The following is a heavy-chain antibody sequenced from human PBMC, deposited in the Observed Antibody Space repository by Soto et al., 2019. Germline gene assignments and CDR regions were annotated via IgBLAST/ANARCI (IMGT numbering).Heavy chain of an antibody. J-gene: IGHJ6*02. CDR2: IKQDGSEK. V-gene: IGHV3-7*01. CDR3: ARNSPYYYYGMDV. Sequence: PGGSLRLSCAASGFTFSSYWMSWVRQAPGKGLEWVANIKQDGSEKYYVDSVKGRFTISRDNAKNSLYLQMNSLRAEDTAVYYCARNSPYYYYGMDVWGQGTTVIVSS. CDR1: GFTFSSYW.